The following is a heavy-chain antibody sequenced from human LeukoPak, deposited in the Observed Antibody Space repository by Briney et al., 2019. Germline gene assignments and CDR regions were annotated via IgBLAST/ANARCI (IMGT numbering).Heavy chain of an antibody. CDR2: ISGSGGST. CDR3: VKGPLVRLDY. CDR1: GFTFSSYA. J-gene: IGHJ4*02. V-gene: IGHV3-23*01. D-gene: IGHD6-13*01. Sequence: GGTLRLSCAASGFTFSSYAMSWVRQAPGKGLEWVSAISGSGGSTYYADSVKGRFTISRDNSKNTLFLQMNSLRAEDTAIYYCVKGPLVRLDYWGQGTLVTVSS.